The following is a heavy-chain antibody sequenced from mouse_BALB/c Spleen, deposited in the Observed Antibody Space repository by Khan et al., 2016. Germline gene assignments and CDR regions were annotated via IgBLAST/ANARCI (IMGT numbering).Heavy chain of an antibody. CDR2: ISCYNGST. CDR1: GYSFTGYY. V-gene: IGHV1S34*01. J-gene: IGHJ4*01. CDR3: ARSLPYYDGMDY. Sequence: LVKTGASVKISCKASGYSFTGYYMHWVKQSHGKSLEWIGYISCYNGSTSYNQKFKGKATFTVDTSSSTAYMQFNSLTSEDSAVYYCARSLPYYDGMDYWGQGTSVTVSS.